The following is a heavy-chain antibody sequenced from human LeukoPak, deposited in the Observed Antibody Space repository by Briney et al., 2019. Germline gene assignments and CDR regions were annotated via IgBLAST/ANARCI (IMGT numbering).Heavy chain of an antibody. V-gene: IGHV3-23*01. Sequence: GGSLRLSCAASGFTFSSYAMSWVRQAPGKGLEWVSAISGSGGSTYYADSVKGRFTISRDNSKNTLYLQMNSLRAADTAVYYCAREGDSSGYYYLLDYWGQGTLVTVSS. CDR1: GFTFSSYA. J-gene: IGHJ4*02. CDR3: AREGDSSGYYYLLDY. D-gene: IGHD3-22*01. CDR2: ISGSGGST.